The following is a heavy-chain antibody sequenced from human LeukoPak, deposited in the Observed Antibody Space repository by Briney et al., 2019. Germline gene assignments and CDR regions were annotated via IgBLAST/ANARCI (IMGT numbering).Heavy chain of an antibody. CDR1: GFTFSSYA. Sequence: PGGSLRLSCAASGFTFSSYAMSWVRQAPGKGLEWVSAISGSGGSTYYADSGKGRFTISRDNSKNTLYLQMNSLRAEDTAVYYCAKKLGHYYDSSGYYYVVSGFDYWGQGTLVTVSS. V-gene: IGHV3-23*01. CDR3: AKKLGHYYDSSGYYYVVSGFDY. D-gene: IGHD3-22*01. CDR2: ISGSGGST. J-gene: IGHJ4*02.